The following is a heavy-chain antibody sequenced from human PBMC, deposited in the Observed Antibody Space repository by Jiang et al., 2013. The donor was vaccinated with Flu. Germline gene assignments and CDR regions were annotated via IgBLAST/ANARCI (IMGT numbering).Heavy chain of an antibody. CDR1: GYSFTSYW. J-gene: IGHJ6*02. Sequence: GAEVKKPGESLKISCKASGYSFTSYWIAWVRQMPGKGLEWMGIIYPGDSDTRYSPSFQGQVTISADKSISTAYLQWSSVKASDTAMYYCARLAGRYSSYFGMDVWGQGTTVT. V-gene: IGHV5-51*01. D-gene: IGHD6-13*01. CDR3: ARLAGRYSSYFGMDV. CDR2: IYPGDSDT.